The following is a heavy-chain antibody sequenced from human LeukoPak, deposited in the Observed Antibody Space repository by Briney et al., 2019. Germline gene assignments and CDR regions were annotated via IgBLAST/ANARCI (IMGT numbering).Heavy chain of an antibody. CDR3: ARDMSPENSQIDY. J-gene: IGHJ4*02. CDR1: GYTFTGYY. D-gene: IGHD3-10*02. CDR2: INPNSGGT. Sequence: ASVKVSCKASGYTFTGYYMHWVRQAPGQGLEWMGRINPNSGGTNYAQKFQGRVTMTRDTAISTAYMDLSRLRSDDTAVYYCARDMSPENSQIDYWGQGTLVTVSS. V-gene: IGHV1-2*06.